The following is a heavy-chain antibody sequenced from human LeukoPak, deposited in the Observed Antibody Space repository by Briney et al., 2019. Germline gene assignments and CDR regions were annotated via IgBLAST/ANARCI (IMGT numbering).Heavy chain of an antibody. Sequence: GGSLRLSCTASGFTLSSYSMNWVRQAPGKGLEWVSYISSSSSYIYYADSVKGRFTISRDNAKNSLYLQMNSLRAEDTAVYYCARGGYSSSWYHLGYNWFDPWGQGTLVTVSS. V-gene: IGHV3-21*01. CDR2: ISSSSSYI. CDR1: GFTLSSYS. D-gene: IGHD6-13*01. CDR3: ARGGYSSSWYHLGYNWFDP. J-gene: IGHJ5*02.